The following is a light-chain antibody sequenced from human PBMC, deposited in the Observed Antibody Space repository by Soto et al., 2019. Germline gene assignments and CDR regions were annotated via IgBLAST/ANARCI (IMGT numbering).Light chain of an antibody. CDR3: QQYKSYCT. CDR2: KAS. Sequence: DVQMTQSPSTLSASVGDRVTITCRASQNIDRWLAWYQQKPGKAPQLLIYKASTLQSGVPSRFSGSRSGTEFTLTISSLQADDFATYYCQQYKSYCTFGQGTKVDIK. CDR1: QNIDRW. J-gene: IGKJ2*02. V-gene: IGKV1-5*03.